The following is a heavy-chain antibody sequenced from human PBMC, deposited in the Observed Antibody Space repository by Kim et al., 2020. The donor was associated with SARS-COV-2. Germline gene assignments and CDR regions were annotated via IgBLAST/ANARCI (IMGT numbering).Heavy chain of an antibody. CDR2: DGRTT. J-gene: IGHJ4*02. CDR3: VRGMPSY. D-gene: IGHD2-2*01. Sequence: DGRTTTYADSGKGRFNITRDNAKNTVYLQLNSLRVDDTAVYYCVRGMPSYWGQGALVTVSS. V-gene: IGHV3-74*01.